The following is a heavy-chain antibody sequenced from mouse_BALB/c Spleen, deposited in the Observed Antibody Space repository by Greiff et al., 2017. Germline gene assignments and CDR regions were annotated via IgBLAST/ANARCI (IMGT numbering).Heavy chain of an antibody. D-gene: IGHD4-1*01. Sequence: EVHLVESGGGLVQPGGSRKLSCAASGFTFSSFGMHWVRQAPEKGLEWVAYISSGSSTIYYADTVKGRFTISRDNPKNTLFLQMTSLRSEDTAMYYCARSVTGTRGYWYFDVWGAGTTVTVSS. J-gene: IGHJ1*01. CDR2: ISSGSSTI. V-gene: IGHV5-17*02. CDR1: GFTFSSFG. CDR3: ARSVTGTRGYWYFDV.